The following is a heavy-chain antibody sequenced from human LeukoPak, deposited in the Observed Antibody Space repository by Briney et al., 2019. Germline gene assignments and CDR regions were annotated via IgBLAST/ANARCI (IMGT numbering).Heavy chain of an antibody. CDR3: ASYVTYYYGSGSYSSWFDP. J-gene: IGHJ5*02. Sequence: SETLSLTCTVSGYSISSGYYWGWIRQPPGKGLEWIGSIYYSGSTYYNPSLKSRVTISVDTSKNQFSLKLSSVTAADTAVYYCASYVTYYYGSGSYSSWFDPWGQGTLVTVSS. CDR1: GYSISSGYY. D-gene: IGHD3-10*01. V-gene: IGHV4-38-2*02. CDR2: IYYSGST.